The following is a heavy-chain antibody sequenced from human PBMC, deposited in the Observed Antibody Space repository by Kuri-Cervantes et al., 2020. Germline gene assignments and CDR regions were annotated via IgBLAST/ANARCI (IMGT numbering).Heavy chain of an antibody. V-gene: IGHV4-34*01. CDR1: GGSFSDYY. CDR3: AREASNYYDSSGRDFDL. CDR2: INHSGST. Sequence: GSLRLSCAVYGGSFSDYYWSWIRQPPGKGLEWIGEINHSGSTNYNPSLKSRVTISVDTSKNQFSLKLSSVTAADTAVYYCAREASNYYDSSGRDFDLWGRGTLVTVSS. J-gene: IGHJ2*01. D-gene: IGHD3-22*01.